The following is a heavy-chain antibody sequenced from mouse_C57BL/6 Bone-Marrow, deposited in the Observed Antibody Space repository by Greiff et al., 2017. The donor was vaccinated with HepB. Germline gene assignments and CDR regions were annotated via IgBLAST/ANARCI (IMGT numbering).Heavy chain of an antibody. CDR2: IDPENGDT. V-gene: IGHV14-4*01. CDR3: TTGYGSSSYWYFDV. Sequence: EVKLMESGAELVRPGASVKLSCTASGFNIKDDYMHWVKQRPEQGLEWIGWIDPENGDTEYASKFQGKATITADTSSNTAYLQLSSLTSEDTAVYYCTTGYGSSSYWYFDVWGTGTPVTVSS. J-gene: IGHJ1*03. D-gene: IGHD1-1*01. CDR1: GFNIKDDY.